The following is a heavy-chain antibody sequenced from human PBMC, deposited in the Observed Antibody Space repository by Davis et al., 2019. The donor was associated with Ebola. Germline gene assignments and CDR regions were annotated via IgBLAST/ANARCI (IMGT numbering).Heavy chain of an antibody. CDR3: ARVGLPKQHPTGMDV. V-gene: IGHV1-18*01. J-gene: IGHJ6*02. CDR2: ISAYNGNT. CDR1: GYTFTSYG. Sequence: AASVKVSCKASGYTFTSYGISWVRQAPGQGLEWMGWISAYNGNTNYAQKLQGRVTMTTDTSTSTAYMELSSLRSEDTAVYYCARVGLPKQHPTGMDVWGQGTTVTVSS. D-gene: IGHD6-13*01.